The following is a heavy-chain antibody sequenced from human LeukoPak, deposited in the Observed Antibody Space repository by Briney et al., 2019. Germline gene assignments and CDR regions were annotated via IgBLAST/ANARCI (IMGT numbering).Heavy chain of an antibody. CDR2: FGTRSTSI. J-gene: IGHJ4*02. CDR3: AREVSEGFDF. D-gene: IGHD3-22*01. Sequence: GALRLSCTASGFTFSGYSMNWIRQAPGKGLGWVSSFGTRSTSIYHAGSVKGRFAISRDNAKNSLHLQMNSLRAEDTALYYCAREVSEGFDFWGQGTLVTVSS. CDR1: GFTFSGYS. V-gene: IGHV3-21*01.